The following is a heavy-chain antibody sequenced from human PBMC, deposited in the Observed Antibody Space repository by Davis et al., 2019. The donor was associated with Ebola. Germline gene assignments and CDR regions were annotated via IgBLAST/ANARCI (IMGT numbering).Heavy chain of an antibody. J-gene: IGHJ3*02. V-gene: IGHV4-59*01. CDR2: IYYSGST. Sequence: PSETLSLTCAVYGGSFSGYYWSWIRQPPGKGLEWIGYIYYSGSTNYNPSLKSRVTISVDTSKNQFSLKLSSVTAADTAVYYCARKKYDAFDIWGQGTMVTVSS. CDR3: ARKKYDAFDI. CDR1: GGSFSGYY.